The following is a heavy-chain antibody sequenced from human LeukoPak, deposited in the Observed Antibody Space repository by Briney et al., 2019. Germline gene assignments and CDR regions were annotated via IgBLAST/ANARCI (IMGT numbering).Heavy chain of an antibody. V-gene: IGHV3-21*01. CDR3: ARGPGTAWTPYYFDY. J-gene: IGHJ4*02. CDR1: GFTLSSYS. D-gene: IGHD3-10*01. Sequence: GGSLRLSCAASGFTLSSYSMNWVRQAPGKGLEWVSSISSSSSYIYYADSVKGRFTISRDNAKNSLYLQMNSLRAEDTAVYYCARGPGTAWTPYYFDYWGQGTLVTVSS. CDR2: ISSSSSYI.